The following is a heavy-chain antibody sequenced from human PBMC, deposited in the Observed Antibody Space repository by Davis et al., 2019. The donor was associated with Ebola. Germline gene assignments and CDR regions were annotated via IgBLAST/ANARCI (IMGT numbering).Heavy chain of an antibody. Sequence: PGGSLRLSCAASGFTFSNAWMSWVRQAPGKGLEWVGRIKSKTDGGTTDYAAPVKGRFTISRDDSKNTLYLQMNSLKTEDTAVYYCTTAPIVVVTPGAIDYWGQGTLVTVSS. CDR2: IKSKTDGGTT. CDR3: TTAPIVVVTPGAIDY. V-gene: IGHV3-15*01. CDR1: GFTFSNAW. D-gene: IGHD3-22*01. J-gene: IGHJ4*02.